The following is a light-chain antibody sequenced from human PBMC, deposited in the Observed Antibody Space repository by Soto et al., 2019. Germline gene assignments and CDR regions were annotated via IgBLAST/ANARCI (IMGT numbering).Light chain of an antibody. V-gene: IGLV1-40*01. Sequence: QLVLTQPPAVSGAPGQGVTISCTGSSSNIGAGYDVHWYQQLPGTAPKLLIYGNSNRPSGVPDRFSGSKSGTSASLAITGLQAEDEADYYGQSYDSSLSGVVFGGGTKLTVL. J-gene: IGLJ2*01. CDR3: QSYDSSLSGVV. CDR2: GNS. CDR1: SSNIGAGYD.